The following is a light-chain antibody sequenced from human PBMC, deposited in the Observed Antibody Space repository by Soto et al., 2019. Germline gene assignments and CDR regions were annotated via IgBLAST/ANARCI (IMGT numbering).Light chain of an antibody. J-gene: IGLJ2*01. V-gene: IGLV2-14*01. CDR2: DVS. CDR1: SSDVGGYNY. Sequence: QSALTQPASVSGSPGQSITISCTGTSSDVGGYNYVSWYQQHPGKAPKLMIYDVSNRPSGVSSRFSGSKSGNTASLTISGLQAADEADYYCSSYTSSSPVVFGGGTQLTVL. CDR3: SSYTSSSPVV.